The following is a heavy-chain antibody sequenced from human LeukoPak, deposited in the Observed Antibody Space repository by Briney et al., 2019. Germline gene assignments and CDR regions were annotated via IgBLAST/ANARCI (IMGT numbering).Heavy chain of an antibody. J-gene: IGHJ4*02. Sequence: GGSLRLSCAASGFTFSNYAMHWVRQAPGKGLEWVAVISYDGSNKYYADSVKGRFTISRDNSKNTLYLQMNSLRAEDTAVFYCARGGYYYGSGSYVGNWGQGTLVTVSS. CDR1: GFTFSNYA. CDR3: ARGGYYYGSGSYVGN. D-gene: IGHD3-10*01. V-gene: IGHV3-30-3*01. CDR2: ISYDGSNK.